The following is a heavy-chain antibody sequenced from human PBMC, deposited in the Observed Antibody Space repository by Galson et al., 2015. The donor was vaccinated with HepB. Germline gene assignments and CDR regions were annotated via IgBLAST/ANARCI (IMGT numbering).Heavy chain of an antibody. CDR2: ISYDGSNK. D-gene: IGHD6-19*01. CDR3: ARGKVAGNSYYYGMDV. J-gene: IGHJ6*04. V-gene: IGHV3-30-3*01. Sequence: SLRLSCAASGFSFSSYAMHWVRQAPGKGLEWVAVISYDGSNKYYADCVKGRFTISRDNSENTLYMQMNSLKSEDTAVYYCARGKVAGNSYYYGMDVWGKGTTVTVSS. CDR1: GFSFSSYA.